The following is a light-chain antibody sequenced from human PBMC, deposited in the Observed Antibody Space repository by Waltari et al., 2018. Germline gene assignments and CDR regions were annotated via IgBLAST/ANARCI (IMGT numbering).Light chain of an antibody. CDR2: EAS. CDR3: QQYNTYSLT. Sequence: SRASQSIRTWVAWYQQKPGKAPKFLIYEASSLQSGVPSRFSGSGSGTEFTLTINNLQPDDFATYYCQQYNTYSLTFGGGTKVEIK. CDR1: QSIRTW. V-gene: IGKV1-5*03. J-gene: IGKJ4*01.